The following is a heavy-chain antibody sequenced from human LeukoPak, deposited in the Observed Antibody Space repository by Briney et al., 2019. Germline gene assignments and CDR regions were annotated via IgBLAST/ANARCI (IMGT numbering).Heavy chain of an antibody. Sequence: PSQTLSLTCAVSGDSISSGDYSWSWIRQPSGKGLEWIGYIFHSGSSYYNPSLKSRVTISVDKSKNQFSLKLSSVPAADTAVYYCARSPTGIAAATPWFDPWGQGTLVTVSS. J-gene: IGHJ5*02. V-gene: IGHV4-30-2*01. CDR1: GDSISSGDYS. CDR3: ARSPTGIAAATPWFDP. D-gene: IGHD6-13*01. CDR2: IFHSGSS.